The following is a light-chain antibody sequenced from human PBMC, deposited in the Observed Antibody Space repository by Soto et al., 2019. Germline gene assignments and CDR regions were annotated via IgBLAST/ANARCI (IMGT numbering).Light chain of an antibody. CDR3: QQYGSSPPYT. Sequence: EVVLTQSPGTLSLSPGERATLSCRPSQSVSNNYLAWYQQKPAQPPRLLIFGSSVRATGFPDRFSGSGSGTDFTLTISRLEPEDFAVYYCQQYGSSPPYTFGWGTKLEIK. CDR2: GSS. V-gene: IGKV3-20*01. CDR1: QSVSNNY. J-gene: IGKJ2*01.